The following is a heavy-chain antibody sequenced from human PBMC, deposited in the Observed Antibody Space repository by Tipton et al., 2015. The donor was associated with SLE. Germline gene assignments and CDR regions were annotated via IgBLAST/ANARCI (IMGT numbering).Heavy chain of an antibody. CDR1: GGSISSKNYY. Sequence: TLSLTCTVSGGSISSKNYYWGWIRQPPGKGLEWIGYIYYSGSTSYNPSLKSRVTISVDTSKNQFSLKLSSVTAADTAVYYCARARVPLFDYWGQGTLVTVSS. CDR3: ARARVPLFDY. J-gene: IGHJ4*02. V-gene: IGHV4-61*05. CDR2: IYYSGST. D-gene: IGHD3-10*01.